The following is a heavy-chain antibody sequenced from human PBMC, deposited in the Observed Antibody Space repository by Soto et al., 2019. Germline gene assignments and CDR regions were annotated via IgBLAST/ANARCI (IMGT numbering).Heavy chain of an antibody. J-gene: IGHJ3*02. CDR3: ARGRLDYDSSGPFDAFDI. V-gene: IGHV1-69*13. CDR2: IIPIFGTA. CDR1: GGTFSSYS. Sequence: ASVKVSCKASGGTFSSYSISWGRQAPGQGLEWLGGIIPIFGTANYAQKFQGRVTITADESTSTAYMELSSLRSEDTAVYYCARGRLDYDSSGPFDAFDIWGQGTMVTV. D-gene: IGHD3-22*01.